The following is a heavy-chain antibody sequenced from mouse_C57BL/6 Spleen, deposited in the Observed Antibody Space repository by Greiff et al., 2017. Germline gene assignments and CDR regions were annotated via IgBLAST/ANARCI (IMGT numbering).Heavy chain of an antibody. D-gene: IGHD2-4*01. CDR2: IDPSASYT. Sequence: QVQLQQPGAELVKPGASVKLSCKASGYTFTSYWMQWVKQRPGQGLEWIGEIDPSASYTNYNQKFKGKATLTVDTSSSTAYMQLSSLTSEDSAVYYCARLRRNYDYDGGDFDYWGQGTTLTVSS. V-gene: IGHV1-50*01. J-gene: IGHJ2*01. CDR1: GYTFTSYW. CDR3: ARLRRNYDYDGGDFDY.